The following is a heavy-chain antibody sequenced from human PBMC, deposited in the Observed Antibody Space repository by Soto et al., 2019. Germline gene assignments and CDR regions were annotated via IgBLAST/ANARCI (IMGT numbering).Heavy chain of an antibody. CDR3: ARGIDHRDGKDF. J-gene: IGHJ6*02. Sequence: PGGSLRLSCAASGFTFSRYAMHWVRQAPGKGLEWVTVISSDGNDKHYADSVKGRFTISRDNSKNTLYLQMNSLRVEDTAVYFCARGIDHRDGKDFWGRGTTVTGSS. CDR2: ISSDGNDK. CDR1: GFTFSRYA. V-gene: IGHV3-30*03. D-gene: IGHD2-15*01.